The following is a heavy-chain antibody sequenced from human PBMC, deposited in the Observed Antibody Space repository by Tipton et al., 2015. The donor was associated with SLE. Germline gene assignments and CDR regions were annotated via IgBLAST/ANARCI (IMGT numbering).Heavy chain of an antibody. CDR1: GGSISFDGYF. D-gene: IGHD5-12*01. Sequence: TLSLTCTVSGGSISFDGYFWSWLRQPAGKGLEWIGRIYATGNTDYSPSLRSRVTISQVTSKSQFSLKVSSVTAADTAVYYCARRHYSGPFDSWGQGTLVTVSS. V-gene: IGHV4-61*02. J-gene: IGHJ4*02. CDR3: ARRHYSGPFDS. CDR2: IYATGNT.